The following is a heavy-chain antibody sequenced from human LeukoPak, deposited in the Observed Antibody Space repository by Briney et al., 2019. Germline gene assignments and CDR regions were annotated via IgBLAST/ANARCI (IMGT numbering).Heavy chain of an antibody. V-gene: IGHV1-2*02. J-gene: IGHJ4*02. CDR1: GYTFTGYY. Sequence: GASVKVSCKASGYTFTGYYMHWVRQAPGQGLEWMGWINPNSGGTNYAQKFQGRVTMTRDTSISTACMELSRLRSDDTAVYYCARALYGSGSYYDYWGQGTLVTVSS. CDR3: ARALYGSGSYYDY. D-gene: IGHD3-10*01. CDR2: INPNSGGT.